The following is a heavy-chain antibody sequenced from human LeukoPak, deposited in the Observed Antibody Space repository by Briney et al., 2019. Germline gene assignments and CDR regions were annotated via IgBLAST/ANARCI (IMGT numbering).Heavy chain of an antibody. Sequence: SETLSLTCTVSGGSISSYYWSWIRQPPGKGQEWIGYIYYSGSTNYNPSLKSRVTISVDTSKNQFSLKLSSVTAADTAVYYCARARYCSSTSCYAFDYWGQGTLVTVSS. D-gene: IGHD2-2*01. CDR1: GGSISSYY. J-gene: IGHJ4*02. V-gene: IGHV4-59*01. CDR3: ARARYCSSTSCYAFDY. CDR2: IYYSGST.